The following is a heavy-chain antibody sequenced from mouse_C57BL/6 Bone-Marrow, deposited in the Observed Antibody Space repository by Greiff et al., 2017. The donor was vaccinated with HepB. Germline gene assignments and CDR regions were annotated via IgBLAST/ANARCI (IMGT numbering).Heavy chain of an antibody. V-gene: IGHV6-3*01. D-gene: IGHD2-10*02. J-gene: IGHJ1*03. Sequence: DVKLVESGGGLVQPGGSMKLSCVASGFTFSNYWMNWVRQSPEKGLEWVAQIRLKSDNYATHYAESVKGRFTISRDDSKSSVYLQMNNLRAEDTGIYYCTEDIPSYWYFDVWGTGTTVTVSS. CDR2: IRLKSDNYAT. CDR1: GFTFSNYW. CDR3: TEDIPSYWYFDV.